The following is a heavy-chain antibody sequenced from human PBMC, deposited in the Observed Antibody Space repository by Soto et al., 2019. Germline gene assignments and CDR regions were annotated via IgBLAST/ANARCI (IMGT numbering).Heavy chain of an antibody. V-gene: IGHV3-33*01. CDR1: GFTFSSYG. CDR3: ASSGYGSGSKPHYGMDV. CDR2: IWYDGSNK. J-gene: IGHJ6*02. D-gene: IGHD3-10*01. Sequence: QVQLVESGGGVVQPGRSLRLSCAASGFTFSSYGMHWVRQAPGKGLEWVAVIWYDGSNKYYADSAKGRFTISRDNSKNTLYLQMNSLRAEDTAVYYCASSGYGSGSKPHYGMDVWGQGTTVTVSS.